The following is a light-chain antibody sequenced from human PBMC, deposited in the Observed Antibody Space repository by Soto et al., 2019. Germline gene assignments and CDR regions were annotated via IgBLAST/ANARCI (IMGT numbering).Light chain of an antibody. CDR1: QDITSY. CDR3: QQLNSHPLT. V-gene: IGKV1-33*01. Sequence: DIQMTQSPSSLSASVGDRVTITCQASQDITSYLNWYQHKPGKAPKLLIYDASILEAGVPPRFSGSGSGTDFTLTISSLQPEDVATYYCQQLNSHPLTFGGGTKVEIK. J-gene: IGKJ4*01. CDR2: DAS.